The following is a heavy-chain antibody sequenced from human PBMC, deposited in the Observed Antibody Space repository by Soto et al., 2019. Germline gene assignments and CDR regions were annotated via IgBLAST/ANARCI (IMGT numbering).Heavy chain of an antibody. D-gene: IGHD2-21*01. Sequence: HPGGSLRLSCAASGFTFDDYAMHWVRQAPGKGLEWVSGISWNSGSIGYADSVKGRFTISRDNAKNSLYLQMNSLRAEDTALYYCAKGLQKHIDYWGQGTLVTVSS. CDR3: AKGLQKHIDY. V-gene: IGHV3-9*01. CDR2: ISWNSGSI. J-gene: IGHJ4*02. CDR1: GFTFDDYA.